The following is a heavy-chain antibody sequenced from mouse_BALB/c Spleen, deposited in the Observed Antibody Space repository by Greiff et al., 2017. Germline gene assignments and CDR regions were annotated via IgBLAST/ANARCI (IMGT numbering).Heavy chain of an antibody. Sequence: DVQLVESGGGLVQPGGSRKLSCAASGFTFSSFGMHWVRQAPEKGLEWVAYISSGSSTIYYADTVKGRFTISRDNPKNTLFLQMTSLRSEDTAMYYCARSGLGGDYYAMDYWGQGTSVTVSS. CDR3: ARSGLGGDYYAMDY. J-gene: IGHJ4*01. CDR2: ISSGSSTI. D-gene: IGHD4-1*01. V-gene: IGHV5-17*02. CDR1: GFTFSSFG.